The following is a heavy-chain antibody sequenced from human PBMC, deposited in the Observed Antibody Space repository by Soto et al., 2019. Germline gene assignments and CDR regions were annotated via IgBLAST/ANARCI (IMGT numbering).Heavy chain of an antibody. Sequence: SETLSLTCAVYGGSFSGYYWSWIRQPPGKGLEWIGEINHSGSTNYNPSLKSRVTISVDTSKNQFSLKLSSVTAADTAVYYCASIPRLRYCSSTSCPGYYFDYWGQGTLVTVSS. D-gene: IGHD2-2*01. J-gene: IGHJ4*02. CDR2: INHSGST. CDR1: GGSFSGYY. V-gene: IGHV4-34*01. CDR3: ASIPRLRYCSSTSCPGYYFDY.